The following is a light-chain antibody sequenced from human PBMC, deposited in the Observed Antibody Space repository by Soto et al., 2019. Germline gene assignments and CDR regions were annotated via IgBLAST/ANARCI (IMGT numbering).Light chain of an antibody. CDR1: SSDVGSYNL. CDR2: EVS. J-gene: IGLJ1*01. Sequence: QSVLTQPASVSWSPGQSITISCTGTSSDVGSYNLVSWYQQHPGKAPKLMIYEVSKRPSGVSNRFSGSKSGNTASLTISGLQAEDEADYYCCSYAGSSNSHVFGTGTKVTVL. CDR3: CSYAGSSNSHV. V-gene: IGLV2-23*02.